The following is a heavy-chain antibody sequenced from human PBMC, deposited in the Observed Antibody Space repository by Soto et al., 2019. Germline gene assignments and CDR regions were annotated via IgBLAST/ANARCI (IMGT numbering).Heavy chain of an antibody. J-gene: IGHJ4*02. CDR3: ARELQGLYYFDY. CDR2: INAGNGDS. V-gene: IGHV1-3*01. Sequence: ASVKVSCKASEYTFSSYTFHWVRQAPGQRLEWMGWINAGNGDSKYSQKFQGRVSISRDTSASTASMELSSLTSEDTAVYYCARELQGLYYFDYWGQGTLVTGS. D-gene: IGHD4-4*01. CDR1: EYTFSSYT.